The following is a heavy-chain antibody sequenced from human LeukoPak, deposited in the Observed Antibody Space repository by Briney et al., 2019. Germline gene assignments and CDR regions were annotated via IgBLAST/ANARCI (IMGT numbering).Heavy chain of an antibody. CDR3: ARGVVPAAIHIPYYFDY. J-gene: IGHJ4*02. CDR2: IYYSGST. Sequence: SSETLSLTCTVSGGSISSGDYYWSWIRQPPGKGLEWIGYIYYSGSTYYNPSLKSRVTISVDTSKNQFSLKLSSVTAADTAVYYCARGVVPAAIHIPYYFDYWGQGTLVTVSS. D-gene: IGHD2-2*01. V-gene: IGHV4-30-4*08. CDR1: GGSISSGDYY.